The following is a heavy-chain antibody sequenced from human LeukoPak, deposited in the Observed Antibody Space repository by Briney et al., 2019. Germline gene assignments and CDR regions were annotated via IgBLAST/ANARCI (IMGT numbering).Heavy chain of an antibody. J-gene: IGHJ1*01. D-gene: IGHD6-19*01. V-gene: IGHV4-59*08. CDR2: IDYTGRS. CDR1: GGSMRSYY. CDR3: ASKGIAVKGAEYFQH. Sequence: SETLSLTCTVSGGSMRSYYWIWIRQPPGKGLEWLGYIDYTGRSKDNPSLKSRVTISVDTSKNQFSLKLSSVTAADTAVYYCASKGIAVKGAEYFQHWGQGTLVTVSS.